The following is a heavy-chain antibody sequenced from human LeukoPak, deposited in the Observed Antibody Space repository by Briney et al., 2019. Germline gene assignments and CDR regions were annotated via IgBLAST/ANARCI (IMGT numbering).Heavy chain of an antibody. CDR2: IYYSGST. CDR3: ARDTVTKPFDY. Sequence: SETLPLTCTVSGGSISSYYWSWIRQPPGKGLEWIGYIYYSGSTNYNPSLKSRVTISVDTSKNQFSLKLSSVTAADTAVYYCARDTVTKPFDYWGQGTLVTVSS. V-gene: IGHV4-59*01. CDR1: GGSISSYY. J-gene: IGHJ4*02. D-gene: IGHD4-17*01.